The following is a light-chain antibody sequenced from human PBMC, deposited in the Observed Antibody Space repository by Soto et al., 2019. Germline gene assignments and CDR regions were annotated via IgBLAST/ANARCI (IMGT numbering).Light chain of an antibody. CDR3: QQLNSYPLT. Sequence: DIQLTQSPSFLSASVGDRVTITCRASQGIRNHLAWYQQKQGETPKLVIYDAFTLQSCVPSSFNGCGSGTEFPLTISSVEHAGIATNCCQQLNSYPLTCGQGIRLEI. J-gene: IGKJ5*01. V-gene: IGKV1-9*01. CDR2: DAF. CDR1: QGIRNH.